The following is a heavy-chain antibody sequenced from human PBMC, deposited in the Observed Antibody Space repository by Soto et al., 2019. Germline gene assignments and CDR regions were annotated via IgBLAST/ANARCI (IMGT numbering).Heavy chain of an antibody. CDR2: IVVCSGNT. CDR3: AAISSGYYSATGAY. D-gene: IGHD3-22*01. Sequence: SVKVSCKASGFTFTSSSVQWVRQSRGQRLEWIGWIVVCSGNTNYAQKFQERVTITRDMSTSTAYMELSSLRSEDTALYYCAAISSGYYSATGAYWGQGTLVTVSS. CDR1: GFTFTSSS. J-gene: IGHJ1*01. V-gene: IGHV1-58*01.